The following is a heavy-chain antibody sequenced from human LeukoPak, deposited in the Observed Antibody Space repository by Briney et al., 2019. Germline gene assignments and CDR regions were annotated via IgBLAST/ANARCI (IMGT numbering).Heavy chain of an antibody. D-gene: IGHD5-18*01. CDR2: INSDASST. CDR1: GFTFSSYW. J-gene: IGHJ4*02. CDR3: VTHTASPY. Sequence: GGSLRLSCAASGFTFSSYWMHWVRQAPGKGLVWVSRINSDASSTSYAASVKGRFTISRDNAKNTLYLQMNSLGAEDTAVYYCVTHTASPYWGQGTLVTVSS. V-gene: IGHV3-74*01.